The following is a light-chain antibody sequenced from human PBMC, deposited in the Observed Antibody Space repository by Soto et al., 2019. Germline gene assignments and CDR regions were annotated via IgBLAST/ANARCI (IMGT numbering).Light chain of an antibody. Sequence: EILLTQSPGTLSLSPGERATLSCRASQSVSSNYLAWYQQKPGQAPRLLIYAASSRATGIPDRFSGSGSGADFTLTISGLEPDDFALYYCHQYLTLPRTFGQGTKVEVK. CDR1: QSVSSNY. CDR2: AAS. V-gene: IGKV3-20*01. CDR3: HQYLTLPRT. J-gene: IGKJ1*01.